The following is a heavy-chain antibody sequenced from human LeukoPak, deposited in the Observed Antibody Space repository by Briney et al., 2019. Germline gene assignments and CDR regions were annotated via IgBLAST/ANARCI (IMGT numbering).Heavy chain of an antibody. CDR3: ARDNSVGDTAWWFDP. CDR1: GYTFTSYY. Sequence: ASVKVSCKASGYTFTSYYMHWVRQAPGQGLEWMGIINPSGGSTSYAQKFQGRVTMTRDMSTSTDYMELSSLRSEDTAVYYSARDNSVGDTAWWFDPWGQGTLVTVSS. J-gene: IGHJ5*02. V-gene: IGHV1-46*01. D-gene: IGHD1-26*01. CDR2: INPSGGST.